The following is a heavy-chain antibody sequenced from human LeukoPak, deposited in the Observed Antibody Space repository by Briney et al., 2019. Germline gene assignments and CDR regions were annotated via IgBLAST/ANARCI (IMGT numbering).Heavy chain of an antibody. CDR1: GGSINNYY. Sequence: SETLSLTCTVSGGSINNYYWSWIRQPAGKGLEGIGRIFPSGSTNYNPSLKSRVTMSVDPSKNQFSLRLGSVAGAETAVYYCARDRAAEGSGSLLNWFDPWGQGTLVTVSS. V-gene: IGHV4-4*07. CDR3: ARDRAAEGSGSLLNWFDP. CDR2: IFPSGST. D-gene: IGHD6-19*01. J-gene: IGHJ5*02.